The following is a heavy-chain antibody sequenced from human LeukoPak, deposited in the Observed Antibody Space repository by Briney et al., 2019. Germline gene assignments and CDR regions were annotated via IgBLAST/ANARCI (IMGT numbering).Heavy chain of an antibody. CDR2: IYTTGTT. CDR3: ARHRAEMATITHDAFDM. D-gene: IGHD5-24*01. J-gene: IGHJ3*02. Sequence: SETLSLTCTVSGSSIGTYSWSWIRQPPGKRLEWIGYIYTTGTTHYNPSLKSRVTMSLDTSKNQFSLRLSSVTAADTAVFYCARHRAEMATITHDAFDMWGQGTMVTVSS. V-gene: IGHV4-4*09. CDR1: GSSIGTYS.